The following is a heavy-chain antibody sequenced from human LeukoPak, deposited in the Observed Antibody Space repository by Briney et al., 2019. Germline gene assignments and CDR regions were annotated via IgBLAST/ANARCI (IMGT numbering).Heavy chain of an antibody. CDR2: ISAYNGNT. V-gene: IGHV1-18*01. Sequence: SVKVSCKASGYTFTSYGISWVRQAPGQGREWMGCISAYNGNTNYAQKLQGRVTMTTDTSTSTAYMELRSLRSDDTAVYYCARAPRPITYYFDYWGQGTLVTVSS. CDR3: ARAPRPITYYFDY. J-gene: IGHJ4*02. D-gene: IGHD5-12*01. CDR1: GYTFTSYG.